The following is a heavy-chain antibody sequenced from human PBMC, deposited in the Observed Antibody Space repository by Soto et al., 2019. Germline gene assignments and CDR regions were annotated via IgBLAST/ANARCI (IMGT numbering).Heavy chain of an antibody. V-gene: IGHV1-2*04. CDR3: ARADIVVVPAASGAPYYYGMDV. CDR1: GYTFTGYY. J-gene: IGHJ6*02. D-gene: IGHD2-2*01. Sequence: ASVKVSCKASGYTFTGYYMHWVRQAPGQGLEWMGWINPNSGGTNYAQKFQGWVTMTRDTSISTAYMELSRLRSDDTAVYYCARADIVVVPAASGAPYYYGMDVWGQGTTVTVSS. CDR2: INPNSGGT.